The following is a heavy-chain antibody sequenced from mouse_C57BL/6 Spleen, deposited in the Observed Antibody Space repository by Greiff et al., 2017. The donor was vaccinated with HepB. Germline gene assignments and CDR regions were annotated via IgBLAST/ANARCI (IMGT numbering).Heavy chain of an antibody. CDR2: IHPNSGST. J-gene: IGHJ4*01. CDR3: ARWDYGSSPLYAMDY. CDR1: GYTFTSYW. Sequence: VQLQQPGAELVKPGASVKLSCKASGYTFTSYWMHWVKQRPGQGLEWIGMIHPNSGSTNYNEKFKSKATLTVDKSASTAYMQLSSLTSEDSAVYYCARWDYGSSPLYAMDYWGQGTSVTVSS. V-gene: IGHV1-64*01. D-gene: IGHD1-1*01.